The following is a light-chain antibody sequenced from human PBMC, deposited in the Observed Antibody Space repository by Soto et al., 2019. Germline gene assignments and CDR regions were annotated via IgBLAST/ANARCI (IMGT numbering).Light chain of an antibody. CDR2: AAS. V-gene: IGKV1-27*01. J-gene: IGKJ1*01. CDR3: QKYYSAPPT. CDR1: QGISNY. Sequence: DIQMTQSPSSLSASVGDRVTINCRARQGISNYLAWYQQQPGKVPKLLIYAASTLQSGVPSRFSGSGSGTDFTVTISSLQPEDGATYDCQKYYSAPPTFGQGTKVDIK.